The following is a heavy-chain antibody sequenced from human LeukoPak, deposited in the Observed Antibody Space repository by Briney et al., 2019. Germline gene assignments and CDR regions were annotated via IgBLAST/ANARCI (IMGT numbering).Heavy chain of an antibody. CDR1: GFTFSSYG. J-gene: IGHJ4*02. CDR3: AKDYTRIAVAAIFDY. V-gene: IGHV3-23*01. Sequence: GGSLRLSCAASGFTFSSYGMHWVRQAPGKGLEWVSAISGSGGSTYYADSVKGRFTISRDNSKNTLYLQMNSLRAEDTAVYYCAKDYTRIAVAAIFDYWGQGTLVTVSS. D-gene: IGHD6-19*01. CDR2: ISGSGGST.